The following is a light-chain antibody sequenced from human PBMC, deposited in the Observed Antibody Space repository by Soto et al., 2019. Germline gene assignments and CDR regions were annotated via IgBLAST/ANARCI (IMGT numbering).Light chain of an antibody. CDR1: SNDIGPYNY. J-gene: IGLJ2*01. CDR3: SSYTSVIAVV. V-gene: IGLV2-14*03. CDR2: DVI. Sequence: QSVLTQPASVSGSPGQSITISCTGTSNDIGPYNYVSWYQQHPGKAPKLLIYDVINRPSGVSDRFSGSKSGRTASLTISGLQAEDEADYYCSSYTSVIAVVFGGGTKVTVL.